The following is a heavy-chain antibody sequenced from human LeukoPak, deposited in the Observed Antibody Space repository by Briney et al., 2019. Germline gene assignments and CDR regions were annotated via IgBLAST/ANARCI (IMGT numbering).Heavy chain of an antibody. Sequence: GGSLRPSCAASGFTFSSYWMSWVRQAQGKGLERVANIKQDGSEKYYVDSVKGRFTISRDNAKNSLYLQMNSLRAEDTALYYCARDQWPLGYHYWGQGTLVTVSS. CDR3: ARDQWPLGYHY. CDR1: GFTFSSYW. V-gene: IGHV3-7*04. D-gene: IGHD5-12*01. CDR2: IKQDGSEK. J-gene: IGHJ4*02.